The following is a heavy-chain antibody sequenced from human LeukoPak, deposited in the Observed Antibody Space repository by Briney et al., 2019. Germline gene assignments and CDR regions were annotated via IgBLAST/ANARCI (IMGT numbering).Heavy chain of an antibody. Sequence: GGSLRLSCAASGFTFSSYAMSWVRQAPGKGLEWVSAISGSGGSTYYADSVKGRFTISRDNSKNTLYLQMNSLRAEDTAVYYCAKDWPARRYYYDSSGYGYFQHWGQGTLVTVSS. CDR2: ISGSGGST. CDR1: GFTFSSYA. V-gene: IGHV3-23*01. D-gene: IGHD3-22*01. CDR3: AKDWPARRYYYDSSGYGYFQH. J-gene: IGHJ1*01.